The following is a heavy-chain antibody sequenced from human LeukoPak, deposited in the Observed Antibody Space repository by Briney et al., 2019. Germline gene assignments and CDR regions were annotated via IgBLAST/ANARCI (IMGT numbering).Heavy chain of an antibody. V-gene: IGHV3-53*01. CDR1: GFTVSSSY. D-gene: IGHD5-18*01. J-gene: IGHJ4*02. CDR2: ICSGGST. Sequence: GRSLRPSCAASGFTVSSSYTSWVRRAPGKGLEWVSVICSGGSTYYLDSGKGRFTISRHNSRNTLYLQINSLRAEDTAVYYCVREDRGYNYHNGFDYWGQGTLVTVSS. CDR3: VREDRGYNYHNGFDY.